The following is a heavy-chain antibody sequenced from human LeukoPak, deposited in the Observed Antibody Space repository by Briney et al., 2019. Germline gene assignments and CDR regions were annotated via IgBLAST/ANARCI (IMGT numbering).Heavy chain of an antibody. D-gene: IGHD1-26*01. CDR3: ARDKSSGSFDY. Sequence: PGRSLRLSCAASGFTFSGYAMHWVRQAPGKGLEWVAVISYDGSNKYYADSVKGRFTISRDNGKNSLYLQMDSLRVEDTAVYFCARDKSSGSFDYWGRGTLVTVSS. J-gene: IGHJ4*02. CDR2: ISYDGSNK. CDR1: GFTFSGYA. V-gene: IGHV3-30-3*01.